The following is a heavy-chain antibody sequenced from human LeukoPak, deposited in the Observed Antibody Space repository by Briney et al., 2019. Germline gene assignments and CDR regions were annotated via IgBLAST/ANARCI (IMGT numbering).Heavy chain of an antibody. CDR3: ARGYGSGSYLHLDY. V-gene: IGHV3-53*01. D-gene: IGHD3-10*01. Sequence: GGSLRLSCAASGFTVSSNYMSWVRQAPGKGLEWVSVIYSGGSTYYADSVKGRFTTSRDNSKNTLYLQMNSLRAEDTAVYYCARGYGSGSYLHLDYWGQGTLVTVSS. CDR2: IYSGGST. CDR1: GFTVSSNY. J-gene: IGHJ4*02.